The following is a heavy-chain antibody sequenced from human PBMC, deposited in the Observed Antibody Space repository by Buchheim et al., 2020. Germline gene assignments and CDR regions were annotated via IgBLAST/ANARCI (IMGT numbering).Heavy chain of an antibody. CDR2: INHSGST. CDR1: GGSSSGYY. D-gene: IGHD4-11*01. CDR3: ARDLPTATVTPTGFDY. Sequence: QVQLQQWGAGLLKPSETLSLTCAVYGGSSSGYYWSWTRQPPGKGLEWIGEINHSGSTNYNPSLKRRVTLSVDTTKNQVYLKLSSVTAADTAVYYCARDLPTATVTPTGFDYWDQGTL. J-gene: IGHJ4*02. V-gene: IGHV4-34*01.